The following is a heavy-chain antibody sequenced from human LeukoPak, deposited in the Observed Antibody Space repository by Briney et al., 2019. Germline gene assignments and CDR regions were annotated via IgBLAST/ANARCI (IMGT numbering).Heavy chain of an antibody. Sequence: GGSLSLSCAASGFTFSSYAMSWVRQAPGKGLEWVSAISVGGGSTYYADSVKGRFTISRDNSKNTLYLQMNSLRAEDTAVYHCAKGSRDFWSGYYPHGDYYYYYMDVWGKGTTVTVSS. CDR1: GFTFSSYA. J-gene: IGHJ6*03. CDR2: ISVGGGST. CDR3: AKGSRDFWSGYYPHGDYYYYYMDV. V-gene: IGHV3-23*01. D-gene: IGHD3-3*01.